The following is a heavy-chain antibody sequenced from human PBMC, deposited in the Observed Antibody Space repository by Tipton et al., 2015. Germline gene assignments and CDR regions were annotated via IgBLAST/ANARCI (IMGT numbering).Heavy chain of an antibody. CDR2: ILYDGSKK. Sequence: SLRLSCAASGFTFSSYGMHWVRQAPGRGLEWVAVILYDGSKKYYSDSVKGRFIISRDNSKNTLYLQMNSLRVEDTAVYYCGRGGVFSNNWYPFDYWGQGTLVTVSS. CDR1: GFTFSSYG. CDR3: GRGGVFSNNWYPFDY. D-gene: IGHD1-1*01. V-gene: IGHV3-33*05. J-gene: IGHJ4*02.